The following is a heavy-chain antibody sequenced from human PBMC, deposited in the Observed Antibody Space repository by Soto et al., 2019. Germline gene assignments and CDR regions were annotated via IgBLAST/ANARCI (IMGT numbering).Heavy chain of an antibody. D-gene: IGHD6-19*01. V-gene: IGHV1-18*01. CDR1: GYTFTSYG. CDR2: INVYNGNT. J-gene: IGHJ4*02. CDR3: ARDTSRWEYDY. Sequence: QVQLVQSGAEVKKPGASVKVSCKASGYTFTSYGISWVRQAPGQGLEGMGWINVYNGNTNYAQKLQGKVTNTTDISTSSAYPDLRSLRSDDTDVYFCARDTSRWEYDYWGQGTVVTVSS.